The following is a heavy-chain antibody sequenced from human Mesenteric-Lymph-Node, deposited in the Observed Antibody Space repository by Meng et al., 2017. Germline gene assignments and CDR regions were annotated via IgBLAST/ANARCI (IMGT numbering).Heavy chain of an antibody. J-gene: IGHJ4*02. CDR1: GFTFSSYA. CDR2: ISGDGGST. V-gene: IGHV3-23*01. Sequence: GESLKISCAASGFTFSSYAMRWVRQAPGKGLEWISYISGDGGSTDYADSVKGRFTVSRDNSEKTVYLQMNSLRVEDTAVYYCAKGYGATNFNWGQGTLVTVSS. D-gene: IGHD5-12*01. CDR3: AKGYGATNFN.